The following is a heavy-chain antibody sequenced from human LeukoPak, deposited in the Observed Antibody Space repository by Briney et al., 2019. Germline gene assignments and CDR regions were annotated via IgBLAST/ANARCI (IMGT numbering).Heavy chain of an antibody. V-gene: IGHV3-33*01. J-gene: IGHJ4*02. Sequence: PGGSLRLSCAASGFTFSSSGMHWVRQAPGKGLEWVAVIWYDGSDKYSADSVKGRFTISRANSKTTLYLPMNRLRAEATAVYYCASAPYGSGTFLDYWGQGTLVTVSS. CDR3: ASAPYGSGTFLDY. D-gene: IGHD3-10*01. CDR1: GFTFSSSG. CDR2: IWYDGSDK.